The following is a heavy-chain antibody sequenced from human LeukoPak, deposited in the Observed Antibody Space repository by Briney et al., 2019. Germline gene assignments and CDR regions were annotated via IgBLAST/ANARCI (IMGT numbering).Heavy chain of an antibody. J-gene: IGHJ4*02. CDR1: GFTLSSYS. CDR2: IKQDGSEK. D-gene: IGHD3-3*01. V-gene: IGHV3-7*01. Sequence: PGGSLRLSCAASGFTLSSYSMNWVRQAPGKGLEWVANIKQDGSEKYYVDSVKGRFTISRDNAKNSLYLQMNSLRAEDTAVYYCAREGARSGYYIRYWGQGTLVTVSS. CDR3: AREGARSGYYIRY.